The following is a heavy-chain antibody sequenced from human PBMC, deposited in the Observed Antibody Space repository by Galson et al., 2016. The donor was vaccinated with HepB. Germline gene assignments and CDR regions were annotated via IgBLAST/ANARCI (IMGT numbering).Heavy chain of an antibody. CDR3: ARSSGWYGYFQH. CDR2: IYSAGGT. Sequence: SLRLSCAASGFTVSSNYMSWVRQAPGKGLEWVSVIYSAGGTLYADSVKGRFSISRDNSKNTVYLQMNSLRAEDTAVYYCARSSGWYGYFQHWGQGTLVTVSS. CDR1: GFTVSSNY. D-gene: IGHD6-19*01. J-gene: IGHJ1*01. V-gene: IGHV3-53*01.